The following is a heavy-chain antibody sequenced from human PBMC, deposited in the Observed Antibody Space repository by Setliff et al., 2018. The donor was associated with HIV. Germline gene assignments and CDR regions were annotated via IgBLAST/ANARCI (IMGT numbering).Heavy chain of an antibody. CDR1: GGSTRGYY. CDR2: VFYTGST. D-gene: IGHD3-22*01. V-gene: IGHV4-59*08. Sequence: KPSETLSLTCTVSGGSTRGYYWSWLRQPPGKGLEWIGYVFYTGSTTYSPSLKSRLTISVDTSQHQFSLKLTSVTAADTAVYYCARQVPIPGVAVTPIDFWGQGILVTVSS. J-gene: IGHJ4*02. CDR3: ARQVPIPGVAVTPIDF.